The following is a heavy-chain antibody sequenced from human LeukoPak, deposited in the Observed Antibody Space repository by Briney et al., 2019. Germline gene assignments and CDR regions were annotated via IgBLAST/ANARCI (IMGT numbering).Heavy chain of an antibody. J-gene: IGHJ4*02. CDR3: AKGAAAGRLIYYFDY. D-gene: IGHD6-13*01. Sequence: PGGSLRLSCAASGFTFSSYGMHWVRQAPGKGLEWVAVISYDGSNKYYADSVKGRFTISRDNSKNTLYLQMNSLRAEDTAVYYCAKGAAAGRLIYYFDYWGQGTLVTVSS. V-gene: IGHV3-30*18. CDR1: GFTFSSYG. CDR2: ISYDGSNK.